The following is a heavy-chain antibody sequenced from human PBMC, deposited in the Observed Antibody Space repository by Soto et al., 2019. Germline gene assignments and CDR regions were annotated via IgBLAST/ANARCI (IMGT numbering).Heavy chain of an antibody. V-gene: IGHV3-30*18. J-gene: IGHJ4*02. D-gene: IGHD3-22*01. Sequence: GGSLRLSCADSGFTSSSYGMHWLRQAPGKGLEWVAVRSKDGSKKYDVGSGKGRFTISRDNSKNTLYLQMNSLRAEDTAGYYCAKETHSSGYGSYFDYWGQGTLVTVSS. CDR2: RSKDGSKK. CDR1: GFTSSSYG. CDR3: AKETHSSGYGSYFDY.